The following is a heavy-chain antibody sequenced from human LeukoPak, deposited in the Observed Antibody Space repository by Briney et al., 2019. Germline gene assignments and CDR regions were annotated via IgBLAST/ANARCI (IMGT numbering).Heavy chain of an antibody. Sequence: SETLSLTCTVSGYSISSGYYWGWSRQPPGMGLEWIGSIYHSGSTYYNPSLKSRVTISVDTSKNQFSLKLSSVTAADTAVYYCARGPFLSSGYYVGVDYWGQGTLVTVSS. D-gene: IGHD3-22*01. J-gene: IGHJ4*02. CDR2: IYHSGST. CDR1: GYSISSGYY. V-gene: IGHV4-38-2*02. CDR3: ARGPFLSSGYYVGVDY.